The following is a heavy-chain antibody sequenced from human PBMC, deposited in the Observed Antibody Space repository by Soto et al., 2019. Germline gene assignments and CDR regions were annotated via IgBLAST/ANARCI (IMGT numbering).Heavy chain of an antibody. V-gene: IGHV3-9*01. CDR1: GFTFDDYA. CDR2: ISWSTSSI. Sequence: GGSLRLSCVASGFTFDDYAMHWVRQIPGKGLQWVSGISWSTSSIGYGASLRGRFLISRDNATNSLYLQMNDLRPEDTALYYCGKASSSNSWSPIDPWGQGTMVTVSS. D-gene: IGHD3-3*01. CDR3: GKASSSNSWSPIDP. J-gene: IGHJ5*02.